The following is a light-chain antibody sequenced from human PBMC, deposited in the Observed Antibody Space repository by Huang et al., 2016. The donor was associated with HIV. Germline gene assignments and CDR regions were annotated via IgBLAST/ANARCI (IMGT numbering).Light chain of an antibody. J-gene: IGKJ2*01. CDR1: QSISSY. CDR2: AAS. V-gene: IGKV1-39*01. CDR3: QQSYSTPHT. Sequence: DIQMTQSPSSLSASVGDRVTITCRASQSISSYLNWYQQKPGKAPKLLIYAASSLQSGVPSRCSGGGSETDFTLTISSLQPEDFATYYCQQSYSTPHTFGQGTKLEIK.